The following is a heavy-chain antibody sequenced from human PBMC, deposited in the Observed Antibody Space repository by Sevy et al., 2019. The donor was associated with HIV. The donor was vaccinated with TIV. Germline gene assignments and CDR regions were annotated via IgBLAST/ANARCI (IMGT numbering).Heavy chain of an antibody. D-gene: IGHD3-10*01. V-gene: IGHV1-2*06. Sequence: DTVKVSCKASGYTFTDYNIHWVRQAPRHGLQWKGRINTKSSGTRYADNFQGRVTMMRDTSISTAYMEMRSLQAYDTAMYFRAKPGETLVRGAGYFSYGMDVWGQGTTVTVSS. CDR2: INTKSSGT. CDR1: GYTFTDYN. J-gene: IGHJ6*02. CDR3: AKPGETLVRGAGYFSYGMDV.